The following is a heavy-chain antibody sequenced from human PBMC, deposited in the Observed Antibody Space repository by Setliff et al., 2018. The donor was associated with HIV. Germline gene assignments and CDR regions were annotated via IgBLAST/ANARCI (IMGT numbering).Heavy chain of an antibody. D-gene: IGHD6-13*01. V-gene: IGHV4-4*07. Sequence: KSSETLSLTCAVPGDSVSGYYWSWIRQSAGRGLEWIGRVHSSATSNYNPSLKGRVAMSVDTAKNQFSLKLTSVSAADTAVYFCARDRIEVIAETPHDVFDIWGRGTMVTVSS. CDR3: ARDRIEVIAETPHDVFDI. J-gene: IGHJ3*02. CDR2: VHSSATS. CDR1: GDSVSGYY.